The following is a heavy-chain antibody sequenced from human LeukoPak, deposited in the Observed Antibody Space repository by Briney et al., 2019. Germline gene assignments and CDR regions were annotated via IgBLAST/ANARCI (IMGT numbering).Heavy chain of an antibody. Sequence: PGGSLRLSCAASGFTFSDYGMHWVRQVPGKGLEWVAVIANDGRDKKYADSVRGRFTISRDNSKNTVYLQMNSLRAEDTAVFYCVKDMKIKAAGYYFDYWGQGTLVTVSS. D-gene: IGHD6-13*01. J-gene: IGHJ4*02. CDR2: IANDGRDK. CDR1: GFTFSDYG. V-gene: IGHV3-30*18. CDR3: VKDMKIKAAGYYFDY.